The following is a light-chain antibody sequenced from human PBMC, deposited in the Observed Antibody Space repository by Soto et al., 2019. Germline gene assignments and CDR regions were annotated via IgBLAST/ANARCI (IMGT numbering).Light chain of an antibody. CDR3: QQYSIWRT. CDR1: QSVSSS. CDR2: GAS. J-gene: IGKJ1*01. V-gene: IGKV3-15*01. Sequence: EFVLTQSPGTLSLSPGERATLSCRASQSVSSSSITWYQQKPGQAPRLLIYGASTRATGIPARFSGSGSGTEFTLTISSLQSEDFAVYYCQQYSIWRTFGQGTKVDIK.